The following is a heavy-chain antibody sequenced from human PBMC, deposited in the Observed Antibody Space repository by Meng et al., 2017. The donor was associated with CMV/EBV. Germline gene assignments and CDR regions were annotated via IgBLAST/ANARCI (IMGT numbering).Heavy chain of an antibody. CDR2: IYYSGST. D-gene: IGHD1-14*01. J-gene: IGHJ4*02. CDR3: ARVTSRVAGAFDY. V-gene: IGHV4-30-4*08. CDR1: GGSISSGDYY. Sequence: VALQESGPGLVKPYKTLSLTCPVSGGSISSGDYYWSWIRQPPGKGLEWIGYIYYSGSTYYNPSLKSRVTISVDTSKNQFSLKLSSVTAADTAVYYCARVTSRVAGAFDYWGQGTLVTVSS.